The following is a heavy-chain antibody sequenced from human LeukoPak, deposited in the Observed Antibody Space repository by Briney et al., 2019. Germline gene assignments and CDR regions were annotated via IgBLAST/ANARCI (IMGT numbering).Heavy chain of an antibody. CDR2: ISSSGST. V-gene: IGHV4-31*03. D-gene: IGHD1-1*01. CDR1: GASISSGGYY. J-gene: IGHJ4*02. Sequence: SQTLSLTCTVSGASISSGGYYWSWIRQHPGKGLEWIGSISSSGSTYYNPSLKSRVTISVDTSKNQFSLKLSSVTAADTALYYCARAGNLNDFGYWGQGTLVTVSS. CDR3: ARAGNLNDFGY.